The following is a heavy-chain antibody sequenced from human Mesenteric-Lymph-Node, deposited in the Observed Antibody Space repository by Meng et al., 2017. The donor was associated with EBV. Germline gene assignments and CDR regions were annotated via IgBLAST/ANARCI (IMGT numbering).Heavy chain of an antibody. CDR3: ARGGDYHDY. Sequence: HLAELRPGPVMPLHTPSLTCVVSDGSVSSHVFSWSWIRQPPGKGLEWIGFIYHAGANNYKPSLKSRVTLSIDQSQNQFSLRLSSVSAADTAVYYCARGGDYHDYWGQGILVTVSS. V-gene: IGHV4-30-2*01. CDR1: DGSVSSHVFS. CDR2: IYHAGAN. J-gene: IGHJ4*02.